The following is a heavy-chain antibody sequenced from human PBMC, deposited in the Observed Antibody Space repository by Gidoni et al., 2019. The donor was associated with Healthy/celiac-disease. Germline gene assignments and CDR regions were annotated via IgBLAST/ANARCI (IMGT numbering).Heavy chain of an antibody. V-gene: IGHV3-23*01. CDR3: APTSRGYSYGSFDP. D-gene: IGHD5-18*01. Sequence: EVQLLESGGGLVQPGGSLRLSCAASGFTFRSYAMSWVRQAPGKGLEWVSAISGSGGSTYYADSVKGRFTISRDNSKNTLYLQMNSLRAEDTAVYYCAPTSRGYSYGSFDPWGQGTLVTVSS. CDR1: GFTFRSYA. J-gene: IGHJ5*02. CDR2: ISGSGGST.